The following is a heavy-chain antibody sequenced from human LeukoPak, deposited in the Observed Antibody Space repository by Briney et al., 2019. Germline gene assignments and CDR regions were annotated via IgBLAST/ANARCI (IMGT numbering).Heavy chain of an antibody. Sequence: GGSLILSCAASGFPFSSYAMSWVRPAPGKGLEWVSAISGSGGSTYYADSVKGRFTISRDNSKNTLYLQMNSLRAEDTAVHYCAKHSSSWSYFDYWGQGTLVTVSS. CDR2: ISGSGGST. J-gene: IGHJ4*02. CDR3: AKHSSSWSYFDY. D-gene: IGHD6-13*01. V-gene: IGHV3-23*01. CDR1: GFPFSSYA.